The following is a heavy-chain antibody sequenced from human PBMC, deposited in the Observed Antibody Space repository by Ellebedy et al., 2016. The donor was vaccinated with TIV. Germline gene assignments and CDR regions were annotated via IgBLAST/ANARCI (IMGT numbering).Heavy chain of an antibody. CDR1: GFIFSDYW. J-gene: IGHJ2*01. CDR2: IKEDGGEK. CDR3: AGRHFDL. Sequence: GGSLRLSXAASGFIFSDYWMHWVRQAPGKGLEWVANIKEDGGEKYYVDSVKGRFIISRDNTKNSLYLQMNSLRAEDTAVYFCAGRHFDLWGRGTLVTVSS. V-gene: IGHV3-7*01.